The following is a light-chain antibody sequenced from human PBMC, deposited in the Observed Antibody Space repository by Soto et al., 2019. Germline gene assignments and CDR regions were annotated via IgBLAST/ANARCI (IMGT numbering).Light chain of an antibody. CDR3: HQYGSSPLT. CDR1: QSVPSSC. CDR2: DVS. J-gene: IGKJ4*01. Sequence: EIVLTQSPGTLSLSPGERAILSCRASQSVPSSCLAWYQQKPGQAPRLLIYDVSSRATGIPDRFSGSESGTDFTLTISRLEPEDFAVYYCHQYGSSPLTFGGGTKVGIK. V-gene: IGKV3-20*01.